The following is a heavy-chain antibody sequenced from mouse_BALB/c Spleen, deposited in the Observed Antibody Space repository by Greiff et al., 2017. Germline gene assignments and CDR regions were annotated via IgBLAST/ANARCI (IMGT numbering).Heavy chain of an antibody. CDR1: GYSFTSYW. CDR2: IDPSDSET. CDR3: AREDTRGCAD. Sequence: QVQLQQSGPQLVRPGASVKISCKASGYSFTSYWMHWVKQRPGQGLEWIGMIDPSDSETRLNQKFKDKATLTVDKSSSTAYMQLSSPTSEDSAVYYCAREDTRGCADWGQGTLVTVSA. J-gene: IGHJ3*01. V-gene: IGHV1S127*01. D-gene: IGHD5-1-1*01.